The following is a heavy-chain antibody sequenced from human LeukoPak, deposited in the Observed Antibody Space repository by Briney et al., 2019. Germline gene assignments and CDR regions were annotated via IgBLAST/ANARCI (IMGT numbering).Heavy chain of an antibody. CDR3: ARQGILRYFMGGPGARYYYYYMDV. J-gene: IGHJ6*03. CDR2: IHHTGST. D-gene: IGHD3-9*01. V-gene: IGHV4-34*01. CDR1: GGSFTTYY. Sequence: PSETLSLTCAVYGGSFTTYYWSWIRQPPGKGLEWIGEIHHTGSTNYNPSLKSRVTISVDTSKNQFSLKLSSVTAADTAVYYCARQGILRYFMGGPGARYYYYYMDVWGKGTTVTVSS.